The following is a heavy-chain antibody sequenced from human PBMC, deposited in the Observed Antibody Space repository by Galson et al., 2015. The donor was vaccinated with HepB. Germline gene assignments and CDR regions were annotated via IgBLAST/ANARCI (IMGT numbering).Heavy chain of an antibody. Sequence: QSGAEVKKPGESLRISCKGSGYSFTGYWISWVRQMPGKGLEWMGRIDPSDSYTNYSPSFQGHVTISADKSISTAYLQWSSLKASDTAMYYCASYGDYVWSAFDIWGQGTMVTVSS. J-gene: IGHJ3*02. CDR1: GYSFTGYW. CDR3: ASYGDYVWSAFDI. D-gene: IGHD4-17*01. V-gene: IGHV5-10-1*01. CDR2: IDPSDSYT.